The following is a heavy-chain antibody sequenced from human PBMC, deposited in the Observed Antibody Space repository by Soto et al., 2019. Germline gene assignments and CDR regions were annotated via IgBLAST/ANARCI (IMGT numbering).Heavy chain of an antibody. V-gene: IGHV3-23*01. Sequence: GGSLGLSCVASGFTFCSYAMSWVRQAPGKGLEWVSAISGSGGSTYYADSVKGRFTISRDNSKNTLYLQMNSLRAEDTAVYYCAKGRQIGQQLVVGYWGQGTLVTVSS. D-gene: IGHD6-13*01. CDR2: ISGSGGST. CDR1: GFTFCSYA. CDR3: AKGRQIGQQLVVGY. J-gene: IGHJ4*02.